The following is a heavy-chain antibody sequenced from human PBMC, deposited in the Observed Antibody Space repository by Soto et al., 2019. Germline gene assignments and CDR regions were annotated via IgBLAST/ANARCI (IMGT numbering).Heavy chain of an antibody. CDR2: IIPIFGTA. D-gene: IGHD3-22*01. J-gene: IGHJ4*02. V-gene: IGHV1-69*01. CDR3: ARDGTFSPTYYYDRTLDY. CDR1: GGTFSSYA. Sequence: QVQLVQSGAEVKKPGSSVKVSCKASGGTFSSYAISWVRQAPGQGLEWMGGIIPIFGTANYAQKFQGRVTITADESTSTAYMELSSLRSEDTAVYYCARDGTFSPTYYYDRTLDYWGQGTLVTVSS.